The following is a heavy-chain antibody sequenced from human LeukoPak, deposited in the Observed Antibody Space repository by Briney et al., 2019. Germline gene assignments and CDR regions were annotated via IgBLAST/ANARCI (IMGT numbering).Heavy chain of an antibody. CDR3: ARRGGSGSYSI. J-gene: IGHJ4*02. CDR1: GGSISSYY. CDR2: IYYSGST. Sequence: SETLSLTCTVSGGSISSYYWGWIRQPPGKGLEWIGSIYYSGSTYYNPSLKSRVTISVDTSKNQFSLKLSSVTAADTAVYYCARRGGSGSYSIWGQGTLVTVSS. D-gene: IGHD3-10*01. V-gene: IGHV4-39*01.